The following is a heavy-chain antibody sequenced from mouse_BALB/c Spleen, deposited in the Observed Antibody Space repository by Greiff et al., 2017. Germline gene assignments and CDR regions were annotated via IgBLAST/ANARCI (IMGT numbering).Heavy chain of an antibody. CDR1: GFSLTSYG. CDR3: ARHTYYGNFYAMDY. CDR2: IWSDGST. V-gene: IGHV2-6-2*01. D-gene: IGHD2-10*01. Sequence: VQVVESGPDLVAPSQSLSITCTVSGFSLTSYGVHWVRQPPGKGLEWLVVIWSDGSTTYNSALKSRLSISKDNSKSQVFLKMNSLQTDDTAMYYCARHTYYGNFYAMDYWGQGTSVTVSS. J-gene: IGHJ4*01.